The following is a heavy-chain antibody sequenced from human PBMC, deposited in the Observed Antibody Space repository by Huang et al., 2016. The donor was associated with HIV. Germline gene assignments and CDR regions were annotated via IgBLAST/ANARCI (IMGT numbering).Heavy chain of an antibody. CDR3: TRGGSSWYEGDY. CDR1: GYTFTSYH. J-gene: IGHJ4*02. CDR2: INPSAGNT. D-gene: IGHD6-13*01. V-gene: IGHV1-46*01. Sequence: QVQLVQSGAEVKRPGASVKVSCKASGYTFTSYHLHWVRQDPGQGVEWRGIINPSAGNTYYAKKFKGRVTMTTDASTGTVYMDLRSLRSEDTAVYYCTRGGSSWYEGDYWGQGTLVTVSS.